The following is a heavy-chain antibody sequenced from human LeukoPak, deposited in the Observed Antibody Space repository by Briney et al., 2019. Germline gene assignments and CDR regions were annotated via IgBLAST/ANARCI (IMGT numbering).Heavy chain of an antibody. CDR1: GGSISSSSYY. D-gene: IGHD6-13*01. Sequence: SETLSLTCTVSGGSISSSSYYWGWIRQPPGKGLGWIGSIYYSGSTYYNPSLKSRVTISVDTSKNQFSLKLSSVTAADTAVYYCARGSSSSSLIDYWGQGTLVTVSS. J-gene: IGHJ4*02. CDR3: ARGSSSSSLIDY. V-gene: IGHV4-39*01. CDR2: IYYSGST.